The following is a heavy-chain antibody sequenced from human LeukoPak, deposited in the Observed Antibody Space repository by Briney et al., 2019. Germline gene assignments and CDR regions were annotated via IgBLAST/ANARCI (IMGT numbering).Heavy chain of an antibody. CDR2: ISGSGGST. Sequence: GGSLRLSCAASGFTFSSYGMSWVRQAPGKGLEWVSAISGSGGSTYYADSVKGRFTISRDNSKNTLYLQMNSLRAEDTAVYYCAKVRDGYSYGLPAYFDYWGQGTLVTVSS. D-gene: IGHD5-18*01. J-gene: IGHJ4*02. CDR3: AKVRDGYSYGLPAYFDY. CDR1: GFTFSSYG. V-gene: IGHV3-23*01.